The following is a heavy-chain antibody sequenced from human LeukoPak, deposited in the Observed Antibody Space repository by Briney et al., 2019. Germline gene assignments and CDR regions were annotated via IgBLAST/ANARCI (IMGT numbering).Heavy chain of an antibody. CDR2: ISGSGGST. Sequence: GGSLRLSCEASGFTFSSYGMHWVRQAPGKGLEWVSAISGSGGSTYYADSVKGRFTISRDNSKNTLYLQMNSLRAEDTAVYYCARITEVDFDYWGQGTLVTVSS. CDR3: ARITEVDFDY. V-gene: IGHV3-23*01. D-gene: IGHD1-26*01. CDR1: GFTFSSYG. J-gene: IGHJ4*02.